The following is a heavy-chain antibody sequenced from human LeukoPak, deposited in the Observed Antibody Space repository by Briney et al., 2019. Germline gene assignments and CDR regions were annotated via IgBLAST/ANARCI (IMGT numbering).Heavy chain of an antibody. V-gene: IGHV4-4*07. J-gene: IGHJ6*02. CDR3: ARERPLQTYYYYGMDD. CDR1: GGSISSYY. D-gene: IGHD5-24*01. Sequence: SETLSLTCTVSGGSISSYYWSWIQQPAGKGLEWIGRIYTSGSTNYNPSLKSRVTMSVDTSKNQFSLKLSSVTAADTAVYYCARERPLQTYYYYGMDDWGQGTTVTVSS. CDR2: IYTSGST.